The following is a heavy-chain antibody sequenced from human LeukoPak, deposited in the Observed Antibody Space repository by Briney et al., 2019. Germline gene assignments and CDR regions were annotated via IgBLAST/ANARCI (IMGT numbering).Heavy chain of an antibody. Sequence: ASVKVSCKASGYTFTSFGISWVRQAPGQGREWMGWISANNGNTKYGRKIQGRVTMTTDTSTSTAYMELRSLRSDDTAVYYCARDAYCSSTSCYYYYYMDVWGKGTTVTVSS. CDR2: ISANNGNT. CDR3: ARDAYCSSTSCYYYYYMDV. J-gene: IGHJ6*03. D-gene: IGHD2-2*01. CDR1: GYTFTSFG. V-gene: IGHV1-18*01.